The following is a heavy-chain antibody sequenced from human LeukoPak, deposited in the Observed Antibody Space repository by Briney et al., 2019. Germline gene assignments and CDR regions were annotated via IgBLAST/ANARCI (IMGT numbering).Heavy chain of an antibody. V-gene: IGHV4-34*01. D-gene: IGHD5-24*01. Sequence: PSETLSLTCAVYGGSFSGYYWSWIRQSPGKGLEWIGEIDHSGSTNYNPSLKSRVTISVDTSKNQFSLKLSSVTAADTAVYYCARVDRDGYNLFRYWGQGTLVTVSS. CDR1: GGSFSGYY. CDR2: IDHSGST. J-gene: IGHJ4*02. CDR3: ARVDRDGYNLFRY.